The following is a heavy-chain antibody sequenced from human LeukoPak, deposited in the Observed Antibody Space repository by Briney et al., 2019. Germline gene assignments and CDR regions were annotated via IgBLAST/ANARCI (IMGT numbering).Heavy chain of an antibody. Sequence: PGGSLRLSCAASGFTFSSYSMNWVRQAPGRGLEWVSSISSSSSYKYYADSVKGRFTISRDNAKNSLYLQMNSLRAEDTAVYYCARDIGGTAMVKDYWGQGTLVTVSS. CDR2: ISSSSSYK. D-gene: IGHD5-18*01. CDR3: ARDIGGTAMVKDY. J-gene: IGHJ4*02. V-gene: IGHV3-21*01. CDR1: GFTFSSYS.